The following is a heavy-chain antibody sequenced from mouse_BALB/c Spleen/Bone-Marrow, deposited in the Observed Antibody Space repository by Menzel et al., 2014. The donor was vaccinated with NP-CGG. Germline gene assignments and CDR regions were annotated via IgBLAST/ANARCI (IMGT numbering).Heavy chain of an antibody. J-gene: IGHJ4*01. CDR2: INPSTGYT. CDR3: ARKGYGNYHYYAMDY. V-gene: IGHV1-7*01. CDR1: GYTFTSYW. Sequence: VQLQQSGAELAKPGASVKMSSKASGYTFTSYWMYWIKQRPGQGLEWIGYINPSTGYTEYNQKFKDKATLTADKSSNTAYMQLSSLTSEDSAVYYCARKGYGNYHYYAMDYWGQGTSVTVSS. D-gene: IGHD2-1*01.